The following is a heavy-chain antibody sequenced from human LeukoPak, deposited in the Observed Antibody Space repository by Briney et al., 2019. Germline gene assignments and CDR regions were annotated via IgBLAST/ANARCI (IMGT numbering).Heavy chain of an antibody. D-gene: IGHD4-17*01. CDR2: INKKGGT. CDR3: AREHKSYGDYPYYFDS. Sequence: SETLSLTCTVSSDSISSGDYYWSWIRQPAGTGLEFIGYINKKGGTFYNPPFKSRVSISIDTSKNQFSLKLTSVTAADTAVYFCAREHKSYGDYPYYFDSWGQGTLVTVSS. V-gene: IGHV4-30-4*01. J-gene: IGHJ4*02. CDR1: SDSISSGDYY.